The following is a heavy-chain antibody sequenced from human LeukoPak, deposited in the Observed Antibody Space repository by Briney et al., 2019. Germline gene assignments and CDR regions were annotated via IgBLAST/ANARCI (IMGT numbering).Heavy chain of an antibody. V-gene: IGHV1-2*06. D-gene: IGHD3-22*01. CDR3: ARSYYYDSSGYYYDPPGYFDY. Sequence: AXXXVXXKASXYXXTGYXXHXVRQAPGQGLEWMXRINPNSGGTNYAQKFQGRVTMTRDTSISTAYMELSRLRSDDTAVYYCARSYYYDSSGYYYDPPGYFDYWGQGTLVTVSS. CDR2: INPNSGGT. CDR1: XYXXTGYX. J-gene: IGHJ4*02.